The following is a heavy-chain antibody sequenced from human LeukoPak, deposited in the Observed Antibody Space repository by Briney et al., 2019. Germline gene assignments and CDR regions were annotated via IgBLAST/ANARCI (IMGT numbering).Heavy chain of an antibody. D-gene: IGHD2/OR15-2a*01. CDR1: GFTFSDYP. Sequence: PGGSLRLSCAASGFTFSDYPMNWIRQAPGKGLEWVSNIRATSTTLYYQDYYADSVKGRFTISRDNSKNTLYLQMNSLRAEDTAVYYCARERIFVGFDYWGQGTLVTVSS. CDR2: IRATSTTL. V-gene: IGHV3-48*01. CDR3: ARERIFVGFDY. J-gene: IGHJ4*02.